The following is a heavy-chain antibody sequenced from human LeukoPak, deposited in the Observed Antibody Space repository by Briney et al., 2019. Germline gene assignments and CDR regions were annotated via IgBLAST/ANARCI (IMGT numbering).Heavy chain of an antibody. V-gene: IGHV3-74*01. CDR1: GFTFSSYW. Sequence: GGSLRLSCAASGFTFSSYWVHWVRQAPGQGLVWVSPINSDGSSTSYADSVKGRFTISRDNAKNSLYLQMNSLRAEDTAVYYCARDRINCSGGSCYSDAFDIWGQGTMVTVSS. CDR3: ARDRINCSGGSCYSDAFDI. D-gene: IGHD2-15*01. J-gene: IGHJ3*02. CDR2: INSDGSST.